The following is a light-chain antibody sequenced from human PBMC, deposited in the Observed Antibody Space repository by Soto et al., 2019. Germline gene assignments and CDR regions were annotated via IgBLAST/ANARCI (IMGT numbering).Light chain of an antibody. J-gene: IGKJ2*01. Sequence: DIQMTQSPSSLSASVGDRVTITCRASQTIDTYLNWYQQNPGKAPKLLIYAASTLPNGVPSGFSGSGSGTDFTLTISSLQPEDFATYYCQQSTGIPYTFGQGTKLEIK. V-gene: IGKV1-39*01. CDR2: AAS. CDR3: QQSTGIPYT. CDR1: QTIDTY.